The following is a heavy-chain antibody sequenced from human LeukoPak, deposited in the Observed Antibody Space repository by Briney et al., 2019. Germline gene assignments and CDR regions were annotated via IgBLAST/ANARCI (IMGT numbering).Heavy chain of an antibody. D-gene: IGHD3-22*01. CDR1: GATFLSYV. J-gene: IGHJ6*02. Sequence: GSSVKVSCKVSGATFLSYVCSWVRQAPGQGLEWMGGTILTFGTANNAQKFQGRVTTTADESTSTAYVTLRSLRSEDTAVYYCARTRIVVDAQSAILYYYGMDVWGQGTTVTVSS. CDR3: ARTRIVVDAQSAILYYYGMDV. V-gene: IGHV1-69*01. CDR2: TILTFGTA.